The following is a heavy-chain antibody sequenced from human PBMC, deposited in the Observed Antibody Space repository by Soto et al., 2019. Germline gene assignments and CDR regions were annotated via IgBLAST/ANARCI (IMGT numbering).Heavy chain of an antibody. CDR1: GLTISSYW. CDR3: AREPTYCSGGSGYSGGFDH. J-gene: IGHJ4*02. Sequence: EVQLVESGGGLVQPGGSLRLSCGASGLTISSYWMSWVRQAPGKGLQWVANIKQDGSEKNYVDSVKGRFTISRDNAKDSLFLQMNSLRAADTAVYYCAREPTYCSGGSGYSGGFDHWGEGTLVAVSS. D-gene: IGHD2-15*01. V-gene: IGHV3-7*01. CDR2: IKQDGSEK.